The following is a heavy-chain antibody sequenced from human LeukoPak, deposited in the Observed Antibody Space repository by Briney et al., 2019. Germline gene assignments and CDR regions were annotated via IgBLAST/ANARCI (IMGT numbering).Heavy chain of an antibody. Sequence: GASVKVSCKASGYTFTSYGISWVRQAPGQGLEWMGWISAYNGNTNYAQKFQGRVTITADKSTSTAYMELSSLRSEDTAVYYCARGFLDDFWSGLGWFDPWGQGTLVTVSS. CDR2: ISAYNGNT. CDR1: GYTFTSYG. D-gene: IGHD3-3*01. V-gene: IGHV1-18*01. CDR3: ARGFLDDFWSGLGWFDP. J-gene: IGHJ5*02.